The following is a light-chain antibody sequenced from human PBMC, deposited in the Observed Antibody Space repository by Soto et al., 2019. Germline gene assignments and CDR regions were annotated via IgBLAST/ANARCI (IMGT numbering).Light chain of an antibody. V-gene: IGKV1-6*01. Sequence: AIRLTQSPSSLSASVGDSVTITCRASEAIRSALGWYQQKPGKVPKLLIYAASILQSGVPSRFSGSGSGTDFTLTISSLQPEDFATYYCLLDFRYFWAFGQGTKV. CDR3: LLDFRYFWA. J-gene: IGKJ1*01. CDR2: AAS. CDR1: EAIRSA.